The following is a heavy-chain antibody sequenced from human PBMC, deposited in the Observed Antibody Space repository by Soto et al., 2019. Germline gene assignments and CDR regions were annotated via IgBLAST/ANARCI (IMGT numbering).Heavy chain of an antibody. V-gene: IGHV4-34*01. J-gene: IGHJ6*02. D-gene: IGHD6-19*01. Sequence: PSETLSLTCAVYGGSFSGYYWSWLRQPPGKGLEWIGEINHSGSTNYNPSLKSRVTISVDTSKNQFSLTLSYVTAAHTAVYYCARGGRSSGWYNSSYYCGMDVWGHGTTVTVSS. CDR1: GGSFSGYY. CDR2: INHSGST. CDR3: ARGGRSSGWYNSSYYCGMDV.